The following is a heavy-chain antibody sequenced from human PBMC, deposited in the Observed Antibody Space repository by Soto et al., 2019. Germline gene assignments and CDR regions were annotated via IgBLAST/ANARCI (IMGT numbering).Heavy chain of an antibody. V-gene: IGHV4-59*01. CDR3: ARERPDGSRLDP. CDR2: IYYSGST. Sequence: SETLALSCTFSMVPISTYYWSWMRRAPGKGVERMRYIYYSGSTNYNPSLKSRVTISVDTSKNQFSLKLSSVTAADTAVYYCARERPDGSRLDPWGQGALVTVSS. CDR1: MVPISTYY. D-gene: IGHD6-13*01. J-gene: IGHJ5*02.